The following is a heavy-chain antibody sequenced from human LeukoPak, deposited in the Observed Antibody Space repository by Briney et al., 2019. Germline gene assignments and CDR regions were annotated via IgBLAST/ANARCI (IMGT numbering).Heavy chain of an antibody. V-gene: IGHV3-7*01. CDR1: GFTFSSYS. J-gene: IGHJ5*02. CDR2: IKQDGSEI. CDR3: ARDSTGYGYEEWS. D-gene: IGHD5-18*01. Sequence: GGSLRLSCAASGFTFSSYSMSWVRQAPGKGLEWVANIKQDGSEIFYVDSVKGRFTISRDNTKNSLYLQMNSLRAEDTAVYYCARDSTGYGYEEWSWGQGTLVTVSS.